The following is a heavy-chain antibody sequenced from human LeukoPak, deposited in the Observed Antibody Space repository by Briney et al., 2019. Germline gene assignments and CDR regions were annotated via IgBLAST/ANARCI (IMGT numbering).Heavy chain of an antibody. D-gene: IGHD2-2*01. CDR3: ARDRYCSSTSCYPWFDP. CDR1: GFTFSSYS. Sequence: NPGGSLRLSCAASGFTFSSYSMNWVRQAPGKGLERVSSISSSSSYIYYADSVKGRFTISRDNAKNSLYLQMNSLRAEDTAVYYCARDRYCSSTSCYPWFDPWGQGTLVTVSS. CDR2: ISSSSSYI. J-gene: IGHJ5*02. V-gene: IGHV3-21*01.